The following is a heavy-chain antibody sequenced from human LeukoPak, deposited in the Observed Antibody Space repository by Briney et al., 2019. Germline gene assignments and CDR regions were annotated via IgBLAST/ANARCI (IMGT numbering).Heavy chain of an antibody. CDR1: GFTFRTYA. D-gene: IGHD6-19*01. Sequence: GGSLRLSCAASGFTFRTYAMNWVRQAPGKGLEWVAVISDDGSNKYYAESVKGQFTISRDNSKNTLYLQMGSLRAEDMAVYYCARVDYGSGCDSWGQGTLVTVSS. J-gene: IGHJ4*02. V-gene: IGHV3-30*14. CDR3: ARVDYGSGCDS. CDR2: ISDDGSNK.